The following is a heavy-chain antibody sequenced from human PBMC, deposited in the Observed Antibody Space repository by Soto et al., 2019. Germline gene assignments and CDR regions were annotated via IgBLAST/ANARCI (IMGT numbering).Heavy chain of an antibody. J-gene: IGHJ6*02. V-gene: IGHV3-48*02. D-gene: IGHD6-13*01. Sequence: EVQLVESGGGLVQPGGSLRLSCAASGFTFSSYSMNWVRQAPGKGLEWVSYISSSSSTIYYADSVKGRFTISRDNAKNSLYLQMNSLRDGDTAVYYCARTQQLVYYYYGMDVWGQGTTVTVSS. CDR1: GFTFSSYS. CDR3: ARTQQLVYYYYGMDV. CDR2: ISSSSSTI.